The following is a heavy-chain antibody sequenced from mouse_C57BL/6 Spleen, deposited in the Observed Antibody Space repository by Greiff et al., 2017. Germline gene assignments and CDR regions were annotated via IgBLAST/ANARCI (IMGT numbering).Heavy chain of an antibody. J-gene: IGHJ4*01. CDR3: ARTASRKAMDY. Sequence: QVHVKQPGAELVMPGASVKLSCKASGYTFTSYWMHWVKQRPGQGLEWIGEIDPSDSYTNYNQKFKGKSTLTVDKSSSTAYMQLSSLTSEDSAVYYCARTASRKAMDYWGQGTSVTVSS. V-gene: IGHV1-69*01. D-gene: IGHD1-2*01. CDR1: GYTFTSYW. CDR2: IDPSDSYT.